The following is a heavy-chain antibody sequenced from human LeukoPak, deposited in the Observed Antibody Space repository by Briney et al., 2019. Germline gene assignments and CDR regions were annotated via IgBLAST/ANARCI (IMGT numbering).Heavy chain of an antibody. V-gene: IGHV4-34*01. D-gene: IGHD2-15*01. Sequence: SETLSLTCAVYGGSFSGYYWSWIRQPPGKGLEWIGEINHSGSTNYNPSLKSRVTISVDTSKNQFSLKLSSVTAADTAVYYCARDNLYSYCSSSSCQYYFDYWGQGTLVTVSS. CDR2: INHSGST. CDR1: GGSFSGYY. CDR3: ARDNLYSYCSSSSCQYYFDY. J-gene: IGHJ4*02.